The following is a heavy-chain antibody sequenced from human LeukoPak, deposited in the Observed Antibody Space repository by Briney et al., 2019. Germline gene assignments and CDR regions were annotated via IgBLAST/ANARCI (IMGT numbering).Heavy chain of an antibody. V-gene: IGHV1-18*01. CDR3: ARSGGYYDILTGYYYFDY. J-gene: IGHJ4*02. CDR2: ISAYNGNT. Sequence: ASVKVSCKASGYTFTSYGISWVRQAPGQGLDWMGWISAYNGNTNYAQKLQGRVTMTTDTSTSTAYMELRSLRSDDTAVYYCARSGGYYDILTGYYYFDYWGQGTLVTVSS. CDR1: GYTFTSYG. D-gene: IGHD3-9*01.